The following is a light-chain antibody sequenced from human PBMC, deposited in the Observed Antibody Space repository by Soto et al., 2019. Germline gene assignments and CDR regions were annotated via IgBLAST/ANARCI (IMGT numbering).Light chain of an antibody. CDR2: DAS. V-gene: IGKV3-11*01. J-gene: IGKJ1*01. CDR3: QQRNNWEWT. CDR1: QSVSYS. Sequence: ELVLTQSPATLSLSPGERATISCRASQSVSYSLAWYQQKPGQPPTLLIYDASNKATGIPARCSGSGSGTDFTLTISSLEAEDFAVYYCQQRNNWEWTFGQGTKVEIK.